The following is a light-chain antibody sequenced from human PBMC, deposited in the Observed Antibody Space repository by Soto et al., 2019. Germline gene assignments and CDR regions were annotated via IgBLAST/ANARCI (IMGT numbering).Light chain of an antibody. CDR3: QHYKNYPWT. J-gene: IGKJ1*01. CDR2: GAS. Sequence: AIRMTQSPSSLSASAGDRVAIACRASQDVGRYLAWYQQKPGQAPKLLIYGASTLQSGVPSRFSGCGSGTDFNLTISCLQSEAFATYYCQHYKNYPWTFGQGTKVEVK. CDR1: QDVGRY. V-gene: IGKV1-8*01.